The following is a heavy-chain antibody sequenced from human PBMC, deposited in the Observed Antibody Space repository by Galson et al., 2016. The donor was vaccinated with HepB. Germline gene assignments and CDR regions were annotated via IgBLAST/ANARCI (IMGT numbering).Heavy chain of an antibody. D-gene: IGHD4-17*01. J-gene: IGHJ4*02. V-gene: IGHV4-39*01. CDR2: ISYSGTT. Sequence: ETLSLTCSVSGGSISSTSCFWAWLRQPPGKGLEWIGSISYSGTTYDNVSLKSRATISKDMSKNQFSLRLNSVTAADTAVYYCARVEYLGTPTVTFDFWGQGTLVTVSS. CDR3: ARVEYLGTPTVTFDF. CDR1: GGSISSTSCF.